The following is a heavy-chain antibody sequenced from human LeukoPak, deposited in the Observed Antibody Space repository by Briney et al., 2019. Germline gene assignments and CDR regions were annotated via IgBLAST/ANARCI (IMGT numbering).Heavy chain of an antibody. CDR2: IYHSGST. CDR1: GGSISSYY. Sequence: SETLSLTCTVSGGSISSYYWSWIRQPPGKGLEWIGSIYHSGSTYYNPSLKSRVTISVDTSKNQFSLKLSSVTAADTAVYYCARESAGGNSEVDYWGQGTLVTVSS. CDR3: ARESAGGNSEVDY. J-gene: IGHJ4*02. D-gene: IGHD4-23*01. V-gene: IGHV4-38-2*02.